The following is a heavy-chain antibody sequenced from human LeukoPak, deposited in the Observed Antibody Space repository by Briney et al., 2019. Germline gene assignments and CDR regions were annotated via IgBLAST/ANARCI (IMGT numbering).Heavy chain of an antibody. V-gene: IGHV3-73*01. D-gene: IGHD1-26*01. J-gene: IGHJ5*02. CDR2: IRSKANSYAT. CDR3: TRHVGNWFDP. Sequence: GGALRLSCAAPGFTFSGSAMHWVRQAFGEGLEWVGRIRSKANSYATAYAASVKGRFTISRDDSKNTAYLQMNSLKTEDTAVYYCTRHVGNWFDPWGQGTLVTVSS. CDR1: GFTFSGSA.